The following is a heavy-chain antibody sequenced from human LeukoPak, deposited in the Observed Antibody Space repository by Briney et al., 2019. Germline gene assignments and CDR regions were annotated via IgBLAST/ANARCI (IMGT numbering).Heavy chain of an antibody. J-gene: IGHJ4*02. CDR1: GYTFTSYG. CDR3: ARRYCSGGSCSWYYFDY. Sequence: ASVKVSCKASGYTFTSYGISWVRQAPGQGLEWMGWISAYNGNTNYAQKLQGRVTMTTDTSTSTAYMELRSLRSDDTAVYYCARRYCSGGSCSWYYFDYRGQGTLVTVSS. CDR2: ISAYNGNT. D-gene: IGHD2-15*01. V-gene: IGHV1-18*01.